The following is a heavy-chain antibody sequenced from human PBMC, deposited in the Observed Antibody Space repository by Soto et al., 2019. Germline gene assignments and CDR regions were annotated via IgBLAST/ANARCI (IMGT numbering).Heavy chain of an antibody. CDR3: ARGLIGGDAFDI. CDR2: ISSSSSYI. D-gene: IGHD2-15*01. J-gene: IGHJ3*02. CDR1: GFTFSSYS. Sequence: EVQLVESGGGLVKPGGSLRLSCAASGFTFSSYSMNWVRQAPGKGLEWVSSISSSSSYIYYADSVKGRFTISRDNAKNSLYLQMNSLRAEDTAVYYCARGLIGGDAFDIWGQGTMVTVSS. V-gene: IGHV3-21*01.